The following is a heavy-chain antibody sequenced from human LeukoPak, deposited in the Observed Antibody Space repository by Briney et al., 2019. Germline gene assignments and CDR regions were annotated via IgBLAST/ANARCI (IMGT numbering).Heavy chain of an antibody. CDR2: IKQDGSEK. Sequence: PGGSLRLSCAASGFTFSSYWMSWVRQAPGKGLEWVANIKQDGSEKYYVDSVKGRFTISRDNAKNSLYLQMNSLRAEDTAVYYCARDTHTAVLRYFKLDAFDIWGQGTMVTVSS. V-gene: IGHV3-7*01. D-gene: IGHD3-9*01. CDR3: ARDTHTAVLRYFKLDAFDI. CDR1: GFTFSSYW. J-gene: IGHJ3*02.